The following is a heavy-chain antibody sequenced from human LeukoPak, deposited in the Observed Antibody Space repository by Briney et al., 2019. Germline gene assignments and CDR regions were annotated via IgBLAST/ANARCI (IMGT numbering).Heavy chain of an antibody. CDR2: INHSGST. D-gene: IGHD1-20*01. CDR1: GGSFSGYY. V-gene: IGHV4-34*01. CDR3: ARGRITGTSPFGY. Sequence: PSETLSLTCAVYGGSFSGYYWSWIRQPPGKGLEWIGEINHSGSTNYNPSLKSRVTISVDTSKNQFSLKLSSVTAADTAVYYCARGRITGTSPFGYWGQGTLVTVSS. J-gene: IGHJ4*02.